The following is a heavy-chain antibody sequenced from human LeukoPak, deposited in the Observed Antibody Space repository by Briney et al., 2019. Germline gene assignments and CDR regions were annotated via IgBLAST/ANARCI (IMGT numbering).Heavy chain of an antibody. CDR1: GGTFSSYA. D-gene: IGHD3-22*01. CDR2: IIPILGIA. J-gene: IGHJ4*02. V-gene: IGHV1-69*04. CDR3: ARDSRPERYYYDSSGYYAQD. Sequence: EASVKVSCKASGGTFSSYAISWVRQAPGQGLEWMGRIIPILGIANYAQKFQGRVTITADKSTSTAYMELSSLRSEDTAVYYCARDSRPERYYYDSSGYYAQDWGQGTLVTVSS.